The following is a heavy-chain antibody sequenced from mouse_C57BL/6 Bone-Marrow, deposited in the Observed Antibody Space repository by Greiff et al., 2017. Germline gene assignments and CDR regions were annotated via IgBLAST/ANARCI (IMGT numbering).Heavy chain of an antibody. D-gene: IGHD1-1*01. J-gene: IGHJ4*01. CDR2: IYPRSGNT. Sequence: QVQLKQSGAELARPGASVKLSCKASGYTFTSYGISWVKQRTGQGLEWIGEIYPRSGNTYYNEKFKGKATLTADKSSSTAYMELRSLTSEDSAVYCCARSFITTVVAAGEYAMDYWGQGTSVTVSS. V-gene: IGHV1-81*01. CDR1: GYTFTSYG. CDR3: ARSFITTVVAAGEYAMDY.